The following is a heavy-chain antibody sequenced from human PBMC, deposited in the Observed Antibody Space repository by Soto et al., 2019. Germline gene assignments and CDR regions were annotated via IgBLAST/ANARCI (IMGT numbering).Heavy chain of an antibody. CDR1: GFTFSDHY. CDR3: TRIAYNYGPGDY. V-gene: IGHV3-72*01. Sequence: GGSLRLSCEVSGFTFSDHYMDWVRQAPGKGLEWVGRSRNKANSFSTAYAPSVKGRFTISRDDSKSSLYLQMNSLKTDYTAVYYCTRIAYNYGPGDYWGQGTLVTVSS. D-gene: IGHD2-21*01. CDR2: SRNKANSFST. J-gene: IGHJ4*02.